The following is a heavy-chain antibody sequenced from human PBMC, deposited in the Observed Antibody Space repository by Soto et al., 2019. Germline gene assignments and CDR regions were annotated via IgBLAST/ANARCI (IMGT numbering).Heavy chain of an antibody. J-gene: IGHJ4*02. CDR2: IWYNGSNK. CDR1: GFTFSSYG. V-gene: IGHV3-33*01. D-gene: IGHD5-12*01. CDR3: ARDSLVYMGCYDWPPDY. Sequence: GGSLRLSCAASGFTFSSYGMHWVRQAPGKGLEWVSVIWYNGSNKYYADSVKGRFTISSDNSKNTLYLQMNSLRAEDTAVYYCARDSLVYMGCYDWPPDYWGQGTLVTVSS.